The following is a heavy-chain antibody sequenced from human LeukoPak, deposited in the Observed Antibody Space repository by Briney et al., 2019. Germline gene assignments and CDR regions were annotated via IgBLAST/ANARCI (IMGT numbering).Heavy chain of an antibody. Sequence: SETLSLTCTVSGGSISSDSYYWSWIRQPAGKGLEWIGRIYSSGSTNYNPSLKSRVTVSVDTSKNQFSLKLSSVTAADTAVYYCARADYYYMDVWGKGTTVTISS. CDR3: ARADYYYMDV. V-gene: IGHV4-61*02. J-gene: IGHJ6*03. CDR1: GGSISSDSYY. CDR2: IYSSGST.